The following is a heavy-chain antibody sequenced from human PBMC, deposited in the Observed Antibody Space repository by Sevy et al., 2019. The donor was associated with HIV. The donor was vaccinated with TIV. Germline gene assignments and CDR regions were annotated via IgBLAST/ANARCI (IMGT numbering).Heavy chain of an antibody. Sequence: SETLSLTCTVSGGSINNYYWSWIRQPPGKGLEWIAYIFYSGSTNYSPSLRSRVTISVETSKNQFSRSLSSVTAADTAVYHCARVGGKGIFDYWGRGVMVTVSS. D-gene: IGHD2-15*01. J-gene: IGHJ4*02. V-gene: IGHV4-59*01. CDR2: IFYSGST. CDR1: GGSINNYY. CDR3: ARVGGKGIFDY.